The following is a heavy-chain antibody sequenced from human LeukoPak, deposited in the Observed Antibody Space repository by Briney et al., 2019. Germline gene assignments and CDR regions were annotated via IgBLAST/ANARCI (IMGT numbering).Heavy chain of an antibody. J-gene: IGHJ6*03. CDR3: AKDRVRRNSGYSSSWYYYYYYMDV. V-gene: IGHV3-30*02. D-gene: IGHD6-13*01. CDR1: GFTLSSYG. CDR2: IRYDGSNK. Sequence: GGSLRLSCAASGFTLSSYGMHWVRQAPGKGLEWVAFIRYDGSNKYYADSVKGRFTISRGNSKNTLYLQMNSLRAEDTAVYYCAKDRVRRNSGYSSSWYYYYYYMDVWGKGTTVTVSS.